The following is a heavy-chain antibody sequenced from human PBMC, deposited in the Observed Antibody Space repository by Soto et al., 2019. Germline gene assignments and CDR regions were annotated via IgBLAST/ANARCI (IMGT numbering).Heavy chain of an antibody. Sequence: QVQLQESGPGLVRPSGTVSLTCAVSGLSISSDNWWSWVRHPPGKGLEGIGEIHHSGSTNYNPSLKSRVTMSVVPSKDLFSLTLNSVTAADTAFYYCARDQGSHPGDWGQGTLVSVSS. CDR3: ARDQGSHPGD. CDR1: GLSISSDNW. D-gene: IGHD6-13*01. CDR2: IHHSGST. V-gene: IGHV4-4*02. J-gene: IGHJ4*02.